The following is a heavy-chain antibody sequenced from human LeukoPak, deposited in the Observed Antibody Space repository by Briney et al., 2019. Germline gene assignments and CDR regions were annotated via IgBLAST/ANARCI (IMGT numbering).Heavy chain of an antibody. J-gene: IGHJ3*02. D-gene: IGHD4-11*01. V-gene: IGHV1-2*02. Sequence: ASVKVSCKASGYTFTGYYIEWVRQAPGQGLEWMGWLNPNSGGTNYAQKFQGRVTMTRDTSISTAYMELSRLRSDDTAVYHCARGGFNYEADAFDIWGQGTMVTVSS. CDR1: GYTFTGYY. CDR3: ARGGFNYEADAFDI. CDR2: LNPNSGGT.